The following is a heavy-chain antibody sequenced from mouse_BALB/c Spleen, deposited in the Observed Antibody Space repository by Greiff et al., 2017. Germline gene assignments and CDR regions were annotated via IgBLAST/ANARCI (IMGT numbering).Heavy chain of an antibody. V-gene: IGHV7-3*02. CDR1: GFTFTDYY. CDR2: IRNKANGYTT. CDR3: ARDIERRYYAMDY. Sequence: EVKLVESGGGLVQPGGSLRLSCATSGFTFTDYYMSWVRQPPGKALEWLGFIRNKANGYTTEYSASVKGRFTISRDNSQSILYLPMNTLRAEDSATYYCARDIERRYYAMDYWGQGTSVTVSS. D-gene: IGHD2-12*01. J-gene: IGHJ4*01.